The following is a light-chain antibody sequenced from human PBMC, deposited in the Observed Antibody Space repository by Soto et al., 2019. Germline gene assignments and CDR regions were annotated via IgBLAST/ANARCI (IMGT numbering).Light chain of an antibody. Sequence: IQMTQSPSTLSRSVGDRVTITCRASQTISSWLAWYQQKPGKAPKLLIYKASTLKSGVPSRFSGSGSGTGFTLTISSLQPDDFATYYCQHYNSYSEALGQGTKVDIK. V-gene: IGKV1-5*03. CDR1: QTISSW. J-gene: IGKJ1*01. CDR2: KAS. CDR3: QHYNSYSEA.